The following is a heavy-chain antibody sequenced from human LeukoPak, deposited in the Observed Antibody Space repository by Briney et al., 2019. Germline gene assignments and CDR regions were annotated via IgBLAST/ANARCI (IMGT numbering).Heavy chain of an antibody. J-gene: IGHJ6*03. CDR1: GGSISSYY. Sequence: PSETLSLTCTVSGGSISSYYWSWIRQPPGKGLERIGYIYYSGSTNYNPSLKSRVTISVDTSKNQFSLKLSSVTAADTAVYYCARVGAADTWGYYYYMDVWGKGTTVTVSS. V-gene: IGHV4-59*01. CDR2: IYYSGST. D-gene: IGHD6-13*01. CDR3: ARVGAADTWGYYYYMDV.